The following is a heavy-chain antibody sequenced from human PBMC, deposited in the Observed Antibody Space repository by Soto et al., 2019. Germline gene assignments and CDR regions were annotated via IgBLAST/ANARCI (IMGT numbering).Heavy chain of an antibody. V-gene: IGHV3-48*02. CDR2: ISSDSTAI. CDR3: AREYYYDTSGYLS. CDR1: EFTFSAYN. J-gene: IGHJ4*02. Sequence: GGSLRLSCAAFEFTFSAYNMNWVRQAPGKGLEWVSYISSDSTAIYYADSVKGRFTISRDNAKSSLYLQMSSLRDEDTAVYYCAREYYYDTSGYLSWGQGTLVTVSS. D-gene: IGHD3-22*01.